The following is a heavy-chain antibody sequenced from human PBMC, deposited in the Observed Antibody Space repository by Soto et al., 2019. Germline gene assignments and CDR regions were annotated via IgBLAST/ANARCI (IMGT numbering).Heavy chain of an antibody. D-gene: IGHD1-26*01. CDR1: GFSLSTYG. J-gene: IGHJ3*02. CDR3: ARVGATSGAFDI. V-gene: IGHV3-30*03. Sequence: GGSLRLSCEASGFSLSTYGMHWVRQAPGKGLEWVAVISYDGSNKYHADSVKGRFTISRDNSKNTLYLQMNSLRAEDTAVYYCARVGATSGAFDIWGQGTMVTVSS. CDR2: ISYDGSNK.